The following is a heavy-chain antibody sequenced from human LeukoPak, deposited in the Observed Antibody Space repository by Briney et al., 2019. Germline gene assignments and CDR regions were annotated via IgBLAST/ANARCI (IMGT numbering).Heavy chain of an antibody. Sequence: ASVKVSCKASGYTFTGYYMHWVRQAPGQGLEWMGWINPNSGGTNYAQKFQGRVTMTRDTSISTAYMELSRLRSDDTAVYYCARDDGLGLTRRYYFDGWGQGTLVTVSS. CDR1: GYTFTGYY. CDR2: INPNSGGT. J-gene: IGHJ4*02. D-gene: IGHD3-10*01. V-gene: IGHV1-2*02. CDR3: ARDDGLGLTRRYYFDG.